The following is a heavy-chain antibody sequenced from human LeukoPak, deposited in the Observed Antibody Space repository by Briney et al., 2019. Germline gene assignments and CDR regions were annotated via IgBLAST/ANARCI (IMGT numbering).Heavy chain of an antibody. J-gene: IGHJ3*02. CDR3: ARGGMVRRVMGAFDI. D-gene: IGHD3-10*01. V-gene: IGHV3-7*01. CDR2: IKQDGSEK. CDR1: GFTFSSYW. Sequence: GGSLRLSCAASGFTFSSYWMSWVRQAPGKGLEWVANIKQDGSEKYYVDSVKGRFTISRDNAKNSLYLQMSSLRAEDTAVFYCARGGMVRRVMGAFDIWGQGTLVTVSS.